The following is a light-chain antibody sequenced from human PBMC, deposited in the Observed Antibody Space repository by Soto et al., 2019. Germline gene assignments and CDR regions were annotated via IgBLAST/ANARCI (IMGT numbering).Light chain of an antibody. CDR1: QSISTY. CDR2: ATS. CDR3: QQSYSTPPGT. J-gene: IGKJ1*01. V-gene: IGKV1-39*01. Sequence: DIHMTQSPSSLSASVGDMVTVTCRARQSISTYLISYQQKPAKAPKLLLYATSSLQNGVPSSFSGSGSATDFTLTISSLQPADFATYYCQQSYSTPPGTFGQGTQVDI.